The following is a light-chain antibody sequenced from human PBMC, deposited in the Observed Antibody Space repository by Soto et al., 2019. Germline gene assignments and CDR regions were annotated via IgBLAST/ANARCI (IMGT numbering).Light chain of an antibody. J-gene: IGKJ5*01. V-gene: IGKV3-15*01. CDR1: QNVNNN. CDR3: QQYSKWPPT. CDR2: GVS. Sequence: EIVMTQSPVTLSMSPGERAALSCRASQNVNNNLAWYQQKPGQAPRLLIYGVSARGTGVPARFSGSGSGTEFTFTISILQSEDFAVYHSQQYSKWPPTFRRGTRPEMK.